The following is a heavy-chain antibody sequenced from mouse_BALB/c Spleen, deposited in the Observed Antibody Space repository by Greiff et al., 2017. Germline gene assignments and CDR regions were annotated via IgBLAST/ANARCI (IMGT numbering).Heavy chain of an antibody. D-gene: IGHD1-1*01. CDR3: ARGAYGGSSFAY. CDR2: ISSGGSTN. J-gene: IGHJ3*01. V-gene: IGHV5-17*02. CDR1: GFTFSSFG. Sequence: EVNLVESGGGLVQPGGSRKLSCAASGFTFSSFGMHWVRQAPEKGLEWVAYISSGGSTNYYADTVKGRFTITRDNPKNTLFLQMTSLRSEDAAMYYCARGAYGGSSFAYWGQGTLVTVSA.